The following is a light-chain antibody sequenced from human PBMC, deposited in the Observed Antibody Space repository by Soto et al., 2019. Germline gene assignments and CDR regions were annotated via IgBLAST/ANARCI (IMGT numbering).Light chain of an antibody. CDR2: AAS. CDR1: QSISRY. Sequence: IQMTQSPSSLSASIGDRVTITCRASQSISRYLIWYQQKPGKAPKFLIFAASNLQSGVPSRFSGSGSGTDFTLTISSLQPEDFATYFCLQDDDYPFTFGGGTKVEIK. CDR3: LQDDDYPFT. J-gene: IGKJ4*01. V-gene: IGKV1-6*01.